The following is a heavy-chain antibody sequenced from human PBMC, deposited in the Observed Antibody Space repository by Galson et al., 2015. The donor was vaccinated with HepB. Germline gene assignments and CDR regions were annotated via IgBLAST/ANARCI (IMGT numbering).Heavy chain of an antibody. J-gene: IGHJ4*02. D-gene: IGHD6-19*01. CDR1: GGTFSSYA. Sequence: SVKVSCKASGGTFSSYAISWVRQAPGQGLEWMGGIIPIFGTANYAQKFQGRVTITADESTSTAYMELSSLRSEDTAVYYCARRAAVAGTKGITHFDYWGQGTLVTVSS. CDR3: ARRAAVAGTKGITHFDY. V-gene: IGHV1-69*13. CDR2: IIPIFGTA.